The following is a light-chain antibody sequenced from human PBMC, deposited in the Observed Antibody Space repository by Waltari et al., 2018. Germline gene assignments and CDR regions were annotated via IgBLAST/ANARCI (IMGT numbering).Light chain of an antibody. CDR3: AAWDDSLIGVA. CDR1: SSNIGRTT. CDR2: GGN. Sequence: QSVLTQPPSASGTPRQRVTISCSGSSSNIGRTTVHWYQQLPGTSPKLLIYGGNQRPSGVPDRFSGSKSGTSASLAIGGLQSDDEADYYCAAWDDSLIGVAFGGGTRLTVL. J-gene: IGLJ2*01. V-gene: IGLV1-44*01.